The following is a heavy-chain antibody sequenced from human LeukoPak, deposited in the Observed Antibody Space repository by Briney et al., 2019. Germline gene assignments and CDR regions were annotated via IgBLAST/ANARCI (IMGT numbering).Heavy chain of an antibody. CDR3: ARKHGISPSLWYYDFWSGLAFDI. Sequence: GESLKISCKGSGYSFTSYWIGWVRQMPGKGLEWMGIIYPGDSDTRYSPSFQGQVTISADKSISTAYLQWSSLKASDTAMYYCARKHGISPSLWYYDFWSGLAFDIWGQGTMVTVSS. J-gene: IGHJ3*02. CDR1: GYSFTSYW. CDR2: IYPGDSDT. D-gene: IGHD3-3*01. V-gene: IGHV5-51*01.